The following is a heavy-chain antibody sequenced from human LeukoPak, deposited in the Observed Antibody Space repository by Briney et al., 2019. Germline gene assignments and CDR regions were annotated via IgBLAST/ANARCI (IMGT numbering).Heavy chain of an antibody. CDR3: ANLRTGTSDVFDI. Sequence: SQTLSLTCAISGDTVSSKRAAWNWIRQSPLRGLEWLGRTFYGSKWNNDYAVSVKGRITIKPDTSKNQFSLQLNSVTPEDTAVYYCANLRTGTSDVFDIWGQGTMVTASS. V-gene: IGHV6-1*01. CDR1: GDTVSSKRAA. D-gene: IGHD2-8*02. J-gene: IGHJ3*02. CDR2: TFYGSKWNN.